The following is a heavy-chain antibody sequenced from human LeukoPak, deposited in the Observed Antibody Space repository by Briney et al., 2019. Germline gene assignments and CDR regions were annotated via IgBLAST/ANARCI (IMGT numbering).Heavy chain of an antibody. D-gene: IGHD6-19*01. V-gene: IGHV4-4*07. Sequence: SETLSLTCTVSGGSISSYYWSWIRQPAGKGLEWIGRIYTSGSTNYNPSLKSRVTMSVDTSKNQFSLKLSSVTAADTAVYYCAKDLGGTHPPYYSSGWYPYWGQGTLVTVSS. J-gene: IGHJ4*02. CDR3: AKDLGGTHPPYYSSGWYPY. CDR1: GGSISSYY. CDR2: IYTSGST.